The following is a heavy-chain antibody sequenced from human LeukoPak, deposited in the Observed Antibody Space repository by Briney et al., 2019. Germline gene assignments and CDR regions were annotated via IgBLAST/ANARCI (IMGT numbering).Heavy chain of an antibody. J-gene: IGHJ6*03. V-gene: IGHV3-30*02. CDR1: GFTFRRYG. Sequence: PGGSLRLSCAASGFTFRRYGMQWVRQAPGKGLEWVAFIRYDGSNKYYADSVKGRFTISRDNSKNTLYLQMNSLRAEDTAVYYCAKDPIMVRGVIVVVDYMDVWGKGTTVTVSS. CDR3: AKDPIMVRGVIVVVDYMDV. D-gene: IGHD3-10*01. CDR2: IRYDGSNK.